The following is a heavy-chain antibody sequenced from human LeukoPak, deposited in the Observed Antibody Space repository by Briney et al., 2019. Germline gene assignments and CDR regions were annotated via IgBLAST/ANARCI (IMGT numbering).Heavy chain of an antibody. CDR3: AILGRSIAVAGTCFDY. CDR1: GYTFTSYY. CDR2: INPSGGST. J-gene: IGHJ4*02. D-gene: IGHD6-19*01. Sequence: GAPVKVSCKASGYTFTSYYMHWVRQAPGQGLEWMGIINPSGGSTSYAQKFQGRVTMTRDTSTSTVYMELSSLRSEDTAVYYCAILGRSIAVAGTCFDYWGQGTLVTVSS. V-gene: IGHV1-46*01.